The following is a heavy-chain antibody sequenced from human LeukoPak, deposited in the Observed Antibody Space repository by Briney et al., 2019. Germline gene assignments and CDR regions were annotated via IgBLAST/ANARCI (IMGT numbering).Heavy chain of an antibody. D-gene: IGHD3-22*01. CDR2: FDPEDGET. CDR1: GYTLTELS. J-gene: IGHJ4*02. Sequence: ASVKVSCKVSGYTLTELSMHWVRQAPGKGLEWMGGFDPEDGETIYAQKFQGRVTMTEDTSTDTAYMELSSLRSEDTAVYYCATDNLDYYDSSGYPPGYWGQGTLVTVSS. V-gene: IGHV1-24*01. CDR3: ATDNLDYYDSSGYPPGY.